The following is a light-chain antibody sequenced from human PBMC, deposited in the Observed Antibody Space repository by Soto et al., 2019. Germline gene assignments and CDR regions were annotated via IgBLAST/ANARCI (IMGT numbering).Light chain of an antibody. J-gene: IGLJ2*01. V-gene: IGLV2-14*01. Sequence: QSALIQPASVSGSPGQSSTISCTGTSSDVGGYNFVSWYQRHPGKAPKLMIYDVTNRPSGVSNRFSGSKSGNTASLTISGLQAEDEADYYCCSYTTSNTLVFGGGTKLTVL. CDR3: CSYTTSNTLV. CDR2: DVT. CDR1: SSDVGGYNF.